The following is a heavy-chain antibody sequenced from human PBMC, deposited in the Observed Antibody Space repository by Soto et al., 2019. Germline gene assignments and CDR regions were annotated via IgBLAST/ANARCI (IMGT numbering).Heavy chain of an antibody. CDR1: GGTFSSYT. J-gene: IGHJ5*02. CDR2: IIPILGIA. Sequence: QVQLVQSGAEVKKPGSSVKVSCKASGGTFSSYTISWVRQAPGQGLEWMGRIIPILGIANYAQKFQGRVTITADKSSSTANMELTSLRSEDMSVYYCASEESVTVVVLAAVNWFDPWGQGTLVTVSS. D-gene: IGHD2-2*01. CDR3: ASEESVTVVVLAAVNWFDP. V-gene: IGHV1-69*02.